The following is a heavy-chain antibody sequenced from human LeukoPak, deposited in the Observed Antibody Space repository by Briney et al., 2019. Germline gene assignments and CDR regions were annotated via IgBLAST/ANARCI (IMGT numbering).Heavy chain of an antibody. CDR1: GYSIRNGYW. CDR3: ARSLAVAGASPKDAFNI. V-gene: IGHV4-4*02. CDR2: IHHSGST. Sequence: SETLSLTCAVSGYSIRNGYWWSWVRQSPGKGLEWIGEIHHSGSTNYNPSLKSRVTISTDTSKNQFSLTLRFVTAADTAVYYCARSLAVAGASPKDAFNIWGQGTMVTVSS. J-gene: IGHJ3*02. D-gene: IGHD6-19*01.